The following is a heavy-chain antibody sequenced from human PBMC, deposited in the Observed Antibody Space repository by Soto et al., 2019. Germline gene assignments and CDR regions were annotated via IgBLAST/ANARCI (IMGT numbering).Heavy chain of an antibody. D-gene: IGHD6-6*01. CDR3: ARDCIAARGWYFDL. CDR1: GYTFTGYY. V-gene: IGHV1-2*04. Sequence: QVQLVQSGAEVKKPGASVKVSCKASGYTFTGYYMHWVRQAPGQGLEWMGWINPNSGGTNYAQKFQGWVPMTRDTSISTAYMELSRLLSDDTAVYYCARDCIAARGWYFDLWCRGTLVTVSS. J-gene: IGHJ2*01. CDR2: INPNSGGT.